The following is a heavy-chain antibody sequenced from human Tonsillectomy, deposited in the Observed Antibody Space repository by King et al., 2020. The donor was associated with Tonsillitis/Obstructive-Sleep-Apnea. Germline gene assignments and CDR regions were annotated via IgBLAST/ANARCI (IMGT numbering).Heavy chain of an antibody. V-gene: IGHV4-39*01. CDR3: ARGPYYDFWSGYYSFDY. CDR2: IYYSVGT. D-gene: IGHD3-3*01. J-gene: IGHJ4*02. Sequence: QLQESGPGLVKPSETLSLTCTVSGGSISSSSYYWGWIRQPPGGLEWIGSIYYSVGTYYNPSLNSRVTISVDTSKNQLSLKLGSVTAADTAVYYCARGPYYDFWSGYYSFDYWGLGTLVTVSS. CDR1: GGSISSSSYY.